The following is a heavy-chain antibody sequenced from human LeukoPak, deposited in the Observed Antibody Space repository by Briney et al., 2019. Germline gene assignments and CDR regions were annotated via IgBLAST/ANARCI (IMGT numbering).Heavy chain of an antibody. CDR1: GFTFSTYW. D-gene: IGHD1-26*01. J-gene: IGHJ4*02. CDR2: MKQDGSEE. CDR3: ARDKIVGATVLDY. Sequence: GGSPRLSCAASGFTFSTYWMSWVRQAPGKGLEWVANMKQDGSEEYYVDSVKGRFTISRDNAKNSLYLQMNSLRAEDTAVYYCARDKIVGATVLDYWGQGSLVTVSS. V-gene: IGHV3-7*03.